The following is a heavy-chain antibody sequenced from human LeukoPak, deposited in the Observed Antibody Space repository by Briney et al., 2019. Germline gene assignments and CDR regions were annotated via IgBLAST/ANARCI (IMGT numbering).Heavy chain of an antibody. V-gene: IGHV3-30*18. CDR2: ISYDGSNK. D-gene: IGHD3-22*01. CDR3: AKVGDDSSGYYLGPYFDY. Sequence: GGSLRLSCAASGFTFSSYGMHWVHQAPGKGLEWVAVISYDGSNKYYADSVKGRFTISRDNSKNTLYLQMNSLRAEDTAVYYCAKVGDDSSGYYLGPYFDYWGQGTLVTVSS. CDR1: GFTFSSYG. J-gene: IGHJ4*02.